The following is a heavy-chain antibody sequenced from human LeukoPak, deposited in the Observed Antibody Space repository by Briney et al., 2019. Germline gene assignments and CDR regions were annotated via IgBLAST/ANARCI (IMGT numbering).Heavy chain of an antibody. D-gene: IGHD4-17*01. Sequence: GGSLRLSCAASGFTFSSHAMSWVRQAPGRGLEWVSVISGNSITTDYADPVKGRFTISRDNSKNTLYLQMNSLRAEDTALYYCAKDTSAYGDYLSWFDPWGQGTLVTVSS. J-gene: IGHJ5*02. CDR3: AKDTSAYGDYLSWFDP. CDR1: GFTFSSHA. CDR2: ISGNSITT. V-gene: IGHV3-23*01.